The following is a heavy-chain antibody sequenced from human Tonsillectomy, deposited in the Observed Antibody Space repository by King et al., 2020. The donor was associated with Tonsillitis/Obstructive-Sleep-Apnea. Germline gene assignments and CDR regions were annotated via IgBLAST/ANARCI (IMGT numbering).Heavy chain of an antibody. D-gene: IGHD5-24*01. CDR3: TRVAMAYKSVLFGY. CDR1: GFTFGDYA. CDR2: IRSNAYGGTT. J-gene: IGHJ4*02. Sequence: VQLVESGGGLVQPGRSLRLSCTASGFTFGDYAMSWVRQAPGKGLEWVGFIRSNAYGGTTDYAASVKGRFIISRDDSKSIAYLQMNSLKTEDTAVYYCTRVAMAYKSVLFGYWGQGTLVTVSS. V-gene: IGHV3-49*04.